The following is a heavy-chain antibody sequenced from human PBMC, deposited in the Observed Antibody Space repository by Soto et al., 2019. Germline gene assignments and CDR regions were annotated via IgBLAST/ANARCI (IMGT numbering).Heavy chain of an antibody. Sequence: ASVKGSCRASGYTFTSYYMHWVRQAPGQGLEWMGIINPSGGSTSYAQKFQCRVTMTRDTSTSTVDMGLSSLRSEDTAVYYCARVYGYCSGGSCYSGYYFDYWGQGTLVTVSS. J-gene: IGHJ4*02. CDR3: ARVYGYCSGGSCYSGYYFDY. CDR1: GYTFTSYY. D-gene: IGHD2-15*01. CDR2: INPSGGST. V-gene: IGHV1-46*01.